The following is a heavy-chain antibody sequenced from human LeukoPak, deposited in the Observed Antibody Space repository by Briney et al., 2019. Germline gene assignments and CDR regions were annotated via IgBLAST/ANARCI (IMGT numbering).Heavy chain of an antibody. V-gene: IGHV4-61*02. Sequence: ASETLSLTCTVSGGSISSGSYYWSWIRQPAGKGLEWIGRIYTSGSTNYSPSLKSRVTISVDTSKNQFSLKLSSVTAADTAVYYCARGIVVVAQLGFYFYYMDVWGKGTTVTISS. CDR3: ARGIVVVAQLGFYFYYMDV. J-gene: IGHJ6*03. CDR2: IYTSGST. CDR1: GGSISSGSYY. D-gene: IGHD2-15*01.